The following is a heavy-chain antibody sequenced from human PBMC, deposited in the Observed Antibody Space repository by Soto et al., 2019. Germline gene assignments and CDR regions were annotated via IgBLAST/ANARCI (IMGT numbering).Heavy chain of an antibody. D-gene: IGHD7-27*01. CDR3: ARLDHTNWGTRYDY. CDR1: GYTFTSYG. Sequence: ASVKVSCKASGYTFTSYGISWVRQAPGQGLEWMGWISAYNGNTNYAQKLQGRVTMTTDTSTSSAYMELRSLRSDDTAVYYCARLDHTNWGTRYDYWGQGTLVTVSS. CDR2: ISAYNGNT. J-gene: IGHJ4*02. V-gene: IGHV1-18*01.